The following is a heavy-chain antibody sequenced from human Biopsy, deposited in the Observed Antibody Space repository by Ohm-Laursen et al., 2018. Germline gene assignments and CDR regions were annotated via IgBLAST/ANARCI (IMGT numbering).Heavy chain of an antibody. V-gene: IGHV3-33*01. CDR3: ARDQSGLRGINWYFDL. J-gene: IGHJ2*01. D-gene: IGHD5/OR15-5a*01. Sequence: SLRLSCTASGFTFSNYGMHWVRQAPGKGLEWVALIWYDGSNKNSEDSVKGRFTVSRDNSKSTLFLQMNNLRAEDTAVYYCARDQSGLRGINWYFDLWGRGTLVTVSS. CDR1: GFTFSNYG. CDR2: IWYDGSNK.